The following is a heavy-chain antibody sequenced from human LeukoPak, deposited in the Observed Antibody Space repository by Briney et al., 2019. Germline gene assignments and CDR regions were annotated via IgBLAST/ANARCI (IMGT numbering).Heavy chain of an antibody. V-gene: IGHV4-38-2*02. Sequence: SETLSLTCTVSGYSISSGYYWGWIRQPPGKGLEWIGTMYHSGNTCYNPSLKSRVTISVDTSKNQFSLKLTSVTAADTAVYYCARAYSSSSIFDYWGQGTLVTVSS. D-gene: IGHD6-6*01. CDR3: ARAYSSSSIFDY. J-gene: IGHJ4*02. CDR2: MYHSGNT. CDR1: GYSISSGYY.